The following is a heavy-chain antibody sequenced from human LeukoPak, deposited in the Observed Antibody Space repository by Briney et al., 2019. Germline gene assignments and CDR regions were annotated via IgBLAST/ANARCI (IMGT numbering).Heavy chain of an antibody. J-gene: IGHJ6*02. CDR1: GFTFSNYR. CDR2: ISSSSSTI. D-gene: IGHD2-2*03. Sequence: PGGSLRLSCEVSGFTFSNYRMNWVRQAPGKGLEWVSYISSSSSTIYYADSVKGRFTISRDNAKNSLYLQMNSLRDEDTAVYYCARDGYCSSTSCYGARGMDVWGQGTTVTVSS. CDR3: ARDGYCSSTSCYGARGMDV. V-gene: IGHV3-48*02.